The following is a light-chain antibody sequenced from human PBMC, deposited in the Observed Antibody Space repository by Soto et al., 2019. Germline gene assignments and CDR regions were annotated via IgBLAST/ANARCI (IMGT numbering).Light chain of an antibody. Sequence: QSVLTQPPSASGTPGQRVTISCSGSSSNIGNNYVHWYQQLPGTAPKLLIYMNDQRPSWVADRFSCSTSGASTSLAISGRLSADETDDYCTTWDDSLSAVVFGGGTKLTVL. CDR1: SSNIGNNY. CDR3: TTWDDSLSAVV. J-gene: IGLJ2*01. V-gene: IGLV1-47*01. CDR2: MND.